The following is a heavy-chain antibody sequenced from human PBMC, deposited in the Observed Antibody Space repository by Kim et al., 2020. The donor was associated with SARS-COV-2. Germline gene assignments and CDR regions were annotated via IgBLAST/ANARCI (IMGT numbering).Heavy chain of an antibody. CDR1: GGSISSSSYY. J-gene: IGHJ6*02. Sequence: SETLSLTCTVSGGSISSSSYYWGWIRQPPGKGLEWIGSIYYSGSTYYHPSLKSRVTISVDTSKNQFSLKLSSVTAADTAVYYCARGPPWSLPHAPTSYGMDVWGQGPTVTVSS. V-gene: IGHV4-39*01. CDR2: IYYSGST. CDR3: ARGPPWSLPHAPTSYGMDV. D-gene: IGHD3-3*01.